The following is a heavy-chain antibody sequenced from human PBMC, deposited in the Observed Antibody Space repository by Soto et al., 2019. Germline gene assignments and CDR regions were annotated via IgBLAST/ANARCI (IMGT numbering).Heavy chain of an antibody. CDR3: SRAPKDGDNLRRGAFDI. J-gene: IGHJ3*02. CDR1: GGSFSGYY. CDR2: INHSGST. Sequence: QVQLQQWGAGLLKPSETLSLTCAVYGGSFSGYYWSWSRQPQGKGLEWMGEINHSGSTNYNPSLKSLVTISVDTSKNQFSLKLSTVTAADTAVYYWSRAPKDGDNLRRGAFDIWGQGTMVTVSS. V-gene: IGHV4-34*01. D-gene: IGHD3-10*01.